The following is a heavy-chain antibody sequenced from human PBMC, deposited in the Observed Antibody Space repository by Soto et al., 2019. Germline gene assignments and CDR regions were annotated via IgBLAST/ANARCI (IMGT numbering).Heavy chain of an antibody. CDR2: ISGSGGST. CDR3: ATAFTRDYFDY. CDR1: GFTFSSYA. V-gene: IGHV3-23*01. Sequence: GVSLRLSCAASGFTFSSYAMSWVRQAPGKGLEWVSAISGSGGSTYYADSVKGRFTISRGNSKNTLYLQMNSLRAEDTAVYYCATAFTRDYFDYWGQGTLVTVSP. J-gene: IGHJ4*02.